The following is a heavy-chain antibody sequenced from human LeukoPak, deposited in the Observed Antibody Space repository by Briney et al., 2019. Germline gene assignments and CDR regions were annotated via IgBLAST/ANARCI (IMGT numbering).Heavy chain of an antibody. CDR3: AREGSYPAFDI. D-gene: IGHD1-26*01. V-gene: IGHV3-21*01. CDR2: ISSSSSYI. J-gene: IGHJ3*02. CDR1: GFTFSTYA. Sequence: PGGSLRLSCAASGFTFSTYAVNWVRRAPGKGLEWVSSISSSSSYIYYADSVKGRFTISRDNAKNSLYLQMNSLRAEDTAVYYCAREGSYPAFDIWGQGTMVTVSS.